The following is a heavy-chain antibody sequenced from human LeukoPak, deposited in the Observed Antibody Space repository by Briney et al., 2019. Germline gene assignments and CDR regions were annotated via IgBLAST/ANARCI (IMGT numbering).Heavy chain of an antibody. D-gene: IGHD3-22*01. CDR2: IYYSGST. CDR1: GGSISSYY. CDR3: ARIKYYYDSSGYAHWYFDL. J-gene: IGHJ2*01. Sequence: SETLSLTCTVSGGSISSYYWSWIRQPPGKGLEWIGYIYYSGSTNYNPSLKSRVTISVDTSKNQFSLKLSSVIAADTAVYYCARIKYYYDSSGYAHWYFDLWGRGTLVTVSS. V-gene: IGHV4-59*01.